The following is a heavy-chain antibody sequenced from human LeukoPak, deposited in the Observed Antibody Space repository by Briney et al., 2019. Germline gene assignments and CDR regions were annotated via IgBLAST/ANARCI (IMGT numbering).Heavy chain of an antibody. V-gene: IGHV3-48*04. J-gene: IGHJ6*03. CDR2: ISSGGSTI. CDR3: AGVDGTFSHNYYMDV. D-gene: IGHD5-24*01. CDR1: EIKFSDYS. Sequence: PGGSLRLSCGPSEIKFSDYSLNWVRQAPGKGLEWLSFISSGGSTIYYADSVKGRFTISRDNAKNSLYLHMNRLRVDDTAVYYCAGVDGTFSHNYYMDVWGKGPTVTVSS.